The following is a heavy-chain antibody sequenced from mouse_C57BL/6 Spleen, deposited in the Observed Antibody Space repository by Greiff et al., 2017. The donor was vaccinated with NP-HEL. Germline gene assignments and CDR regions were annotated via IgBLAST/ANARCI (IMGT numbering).Heavy chain of an antibody. Sequence: EVQLKESGGGLVKPGGSLKLSCAASGFTFSSYAMSWVRQTPEKRLEWVATISAGGSYTYYPDNVKGRFTISRDNAKNNLYLQMSHLKSEDTAMYYCARDGHSNFFDYWGQGTTLTVSS. D-gene: IGHD2-5*01. J-gene: IGHJ2*01. V-gene: IGHV5-4*01. CDR3: ARDGHSNFFDY. CDR2: ISAGGSYT. CDR1: GFTFSSYA.